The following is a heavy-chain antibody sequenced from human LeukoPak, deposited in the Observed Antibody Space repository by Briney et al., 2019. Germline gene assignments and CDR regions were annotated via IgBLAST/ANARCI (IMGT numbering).Heavy chain of an antibody. J-gene: IGHJ3*02. D-gene: IGHD6-13*01. CDR1: GGSFSSYY. Sequence: PSETLSLTCTVSGGSFSSYYWSWIRQPAGKGLEWIGRIYTSGSTNYNPSLKSRVTMSVDTSKNQFSLKLSSVTAADTAVYYCARVGRAGETAAGIGNAFDIWGQGTMVTVSS. CDR3: ARVGRAGETAAGIGNAFDI. V-gene: IGHV4-4*07. CDR2: IYTSGST.